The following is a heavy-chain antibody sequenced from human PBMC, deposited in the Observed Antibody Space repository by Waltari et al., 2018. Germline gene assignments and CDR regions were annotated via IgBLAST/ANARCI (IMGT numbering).Heavy chain of an antibody. V-gene: IGHV1-8*01. D-gene: IGHD3-3*01. Sequence: QVQLVQSGAEVKKPGASVKVSCKASGYTFTSSDINWVRQATGQGLEWMGWMNPNSGNTGYAQKFQGRVTMTRNTAISTDYMELSSLRAEDTAVYYCARELVSYYDFWSGYYPYYYYYMDVWGKGTTVTVSS. J-gene: IGHJ6*03. CDR3: ARELVSYYDFWSGYYPYYYYYMDV. CDR2: MNPNSGNT. CDR1: GYTFTSSD.